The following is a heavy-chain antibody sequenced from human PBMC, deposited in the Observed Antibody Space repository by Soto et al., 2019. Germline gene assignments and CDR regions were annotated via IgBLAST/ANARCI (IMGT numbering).Heavy chain of an antibody. CDR2: IYYSGST. CDR3: ASQGYYDFP. J-gene: IGHJ5*02. CDR1: GGSVSSGSYY. D-gene: IGHD3-3*01. Sequence: PSETLSLTCTVSGGSVSSGSYYWCWIRQPPGKGLEWIGYIYYSGSTNYNPSLKSRVTISVDTSKNQFSLKLSSVTAADTAVYYCASQGYYDFPWGQGTLVTVS. V-gene: IGHV4-61*01.